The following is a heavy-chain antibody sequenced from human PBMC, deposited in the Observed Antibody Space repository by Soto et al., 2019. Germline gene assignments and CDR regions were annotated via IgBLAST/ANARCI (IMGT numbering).Heavy chain of an antibody. CDR2: IKSKTDGGTT. V-gene: IGHV3-15*01. D-gene: IGHD3-9*01. CDR3: TTDTTQEGIPYYDILTDTNPDYYYYYMDV. CDR1: GFTFSNAW. J-gene: IGHJ6*03. Sequence: GGSLRLSCAASGFTFSNAWMSWVRQAPGKGLEWVGRIKSKTDGGTTDYAAPVKGRFTISRDDSKNTLYLQMNSLKTEDTAVYYCTTDTTQEGIPYYDILTDTNPDYYYYYMDVWGKGTTVTVSS.